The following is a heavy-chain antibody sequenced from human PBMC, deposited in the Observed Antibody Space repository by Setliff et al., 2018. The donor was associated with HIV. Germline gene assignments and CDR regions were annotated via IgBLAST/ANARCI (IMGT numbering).Heavy chain of an antibody. CDR2: ISTGGHT. CDR1: GASISSGNYF. V-gene: IGHV4-61*02. J-gene: IGHJ6*02. Sequence: SETLSLTCTVSGASISSGNYFWTWIRQPAGQRLEWIGRISTGGHTDYNPSLKSRLSISADTSRNHFSLQLTSVAATDTAIYYCASGPKQYFHFYGMDVWGQGTAVTVS. CDR3: ASGPKQYFHFYGMDV.